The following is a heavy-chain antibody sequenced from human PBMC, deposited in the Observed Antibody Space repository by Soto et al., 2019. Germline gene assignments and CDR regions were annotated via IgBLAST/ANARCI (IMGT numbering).Heavy chain of an antibody. CDR3: ARGARVTATSNWFDP. CDR2: IYYSGST. CDR1: GGSISSGGYY. J-gene: IGHJ5*02. V-gene: IGHV4-31*02. D-gene: IGHD2-21*02. Sequence: SETLSLTCSVSGGSISSGGYYWSWIRQHPGKGLEWIGYIYYSGSTYYNPSLKSRVTISVDTSKNQFSLKLSSVTAADTAVYYCARGARVTATSNWFDPWGQGTLVTVSS.